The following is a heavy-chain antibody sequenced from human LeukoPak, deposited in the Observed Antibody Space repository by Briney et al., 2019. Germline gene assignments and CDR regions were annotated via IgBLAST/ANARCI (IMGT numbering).Heavy chain of an antibody. CDR2: ISGSGGST. V-gene: IGHV3-23*01. D-gene: IGHD7-27*01. Sequence: GGSLRLSCAASGFTFSSYAMSWVRQAPGKGLEWVSAISGSGGSTYYADSVKGRFTISRDNSKNTPYLQMNSLRAEDTAVYYCARNRGAPTLFYWGQGTLVTVSS. CDR3: ARNRGAPTLFY. J-gene: IGHJ4*02. CDR1: GFTFSSYA.